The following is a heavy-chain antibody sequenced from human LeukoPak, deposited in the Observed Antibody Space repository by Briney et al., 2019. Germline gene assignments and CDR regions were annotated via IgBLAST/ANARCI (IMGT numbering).Heavy chain of an antibody. J-gene: IGHJ5*02. CDR1: GGTFSSYA. V-gene: IGHV1-69*13. CDR3: AGVITMVRGSSRFDP. D-gene: IGHD3-10*01. CDR2: IIPIFGTA. Sequence: SVKVSCKASGGTFSSYAISWVRQAPGQGLEWMGGIIPIFGTANYAQKFQGRVTITADESTSTAYMELSSLRSEDTAVYYCAGVITMVRGSSRFDPWGQGTLVTVSS.